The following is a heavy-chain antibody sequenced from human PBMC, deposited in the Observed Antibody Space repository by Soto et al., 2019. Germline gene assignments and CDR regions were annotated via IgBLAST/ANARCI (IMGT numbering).Heavy chain of an antibody. V-gene: IGHV1-69*13. CDR2: IIPIFGTA. J-gene: IGHJ4*02. Sequence: SVKVSCKASGVTFSSYAISWVRQAPGQGLEWMGGIIPIFGTANYAQKFQGRVTITADESTSTAYMELSSLRSEGTAVYYCASCHGGSCLARLDYWGQGTLVTVSS. CDR3: ASCHGGSCLARLDY. CDR1: GVTFSSYA. D-gene: IGHD2-15*01.